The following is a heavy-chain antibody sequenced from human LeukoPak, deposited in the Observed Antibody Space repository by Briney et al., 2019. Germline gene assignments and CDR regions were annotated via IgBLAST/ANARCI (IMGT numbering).Heavy chain of an antibody. Sequence: ASVKFSCKASGYTFTSYDINWVRQATGQGLEWRGWMNPNRGNTGYAQKFQGRVTITRNTSISTAYMELSRLRSEDTAVYYCATNSAVAGTGFDYWGQGTLVTVSS. J-gene: IGHJ4*02. D-gene: IGHD6-19*01. V-gene: IGHV1-8*03. CDR2: MNPNRGNT. CDR3: ATNSAVAGTGFDY. CDR1: GYTFTSYD.